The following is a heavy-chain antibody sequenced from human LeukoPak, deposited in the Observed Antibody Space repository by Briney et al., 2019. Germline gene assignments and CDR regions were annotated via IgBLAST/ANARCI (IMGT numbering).Heavy chain of an antibody. CDR1: GYTFTSYG. J-gene: IGHJ6*02. Sequence: ASVKVSCKASGYTFTSYGISWVRQAPGQGLEWMGRISAYNGNTNYAQKLQGRVTMTTDTSTSTVYMELRSLRSDDTAVYYCARGGSGSLYYYYGMDVWGQGTTVTVSS. V-gene: IGHV1-18*01. CDR2: ISAYNGNT. D-gene: IGHD3-10*01. CDR3: ARGGSGSLYYYYGMDV.